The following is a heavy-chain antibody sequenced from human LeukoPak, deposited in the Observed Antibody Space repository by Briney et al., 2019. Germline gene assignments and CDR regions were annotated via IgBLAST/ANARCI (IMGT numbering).Heavy chain of an antibody. V-gene: IGHV3-23*01. CDR1: GLPFYGYW. J-gene: IGHJ4*02. CDR3: AKGYSSGSYRYFDY. D-gene: IGHD3-10*01. CDR2: ISGRGGST. Sequence: PGGSLRLSCAATGLPFYGYWMTGPRQAPGKGLDWVLTISGRGGSTYYADSVKGRFTISRDNSKNTLYLQMNSLRAEDTAMYYCAKGYSSGSYRYFDYWGQGTLVTVSS.